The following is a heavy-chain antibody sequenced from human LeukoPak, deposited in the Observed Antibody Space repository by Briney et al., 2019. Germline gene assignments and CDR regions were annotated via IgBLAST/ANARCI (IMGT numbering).Heavy chain of an antibody. CDR2: IRYDGSNK. D-gene: IGHD3-16*01. J-gene: IGHJ4*02. CDR1: GFTFSSYG. V-gene: IGHV3-30*02. CDR3: AKAVSVWGSYYLDY. Sequence: GGSLRLSCAASGFTFSSYGMHWVRQAPGKGLEWVAFIRYDGSNKYYADSVKGRFTISRDTSTNTLYLQMNSLRDEDTYLYYCAKAVSVWGSYYLDYWGQGTLVTVSS.